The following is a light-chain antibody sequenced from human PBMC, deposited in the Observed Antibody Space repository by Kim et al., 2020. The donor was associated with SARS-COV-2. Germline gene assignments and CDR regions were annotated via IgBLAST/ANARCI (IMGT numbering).Light chain of an antibody. J-gene: IGLJ3*02. CDR3: QTWGTGKWV. CDR2: IYGEGSH. CDR1: SGHSNYD. Sequence: ASVKLTCTLSSGHSNYDMARQQQQPEKGTRYWMKIYGEGSHYKGDGFPDSCSGSSSGAGRYLTISGLQSEDEADYYCQTWGTGKWVFGGGTQLTVL. V-gene: IGLV4-69*01.